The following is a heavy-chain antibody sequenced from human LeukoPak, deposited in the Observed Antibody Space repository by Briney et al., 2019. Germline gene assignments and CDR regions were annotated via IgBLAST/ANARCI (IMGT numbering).Heavy chain of an antibody. CDR3: TTEGYDILTGRYYFDY. CDR2: IKSKTDGGTT. J-gene: IGHJ4*02. D-gene: IGHD3-9*01. V-gene: IGHV3-15*01. CDR1: GFTFSNAW. Sequence: GGSLRLSCAASGFTFSNAWMSWVRQAPGKGLEWVGRIKSKTDGGTTDYAAPVKGRSTISRDDSKHTLYLQMNSLKTEDTAVYYCTTEGYDILTGRYYFDYWGEGTLITVSS.